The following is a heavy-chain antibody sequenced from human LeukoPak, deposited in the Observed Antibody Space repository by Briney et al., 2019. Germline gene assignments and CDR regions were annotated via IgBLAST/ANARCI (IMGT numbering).Heavy chain of an antibody. CDR2: ISSSGRTT. Sequence: GGSLRLSCEASGFIFSDYYMSWTRQAPGKGLEWVSYISSSGRTTNYADSVKGRFTISRDNAKRSLYLHLKSLRVEDTAVHYCAREGGGKGAFDIWGQGTVVTVSS. CDR1: GFIFSDYY. D-gene: IGHD4-23*01. CDR3: AREGGGKGAFDI. V-gene: IGHV3-11*01. J-gene: IGHJ3*02.